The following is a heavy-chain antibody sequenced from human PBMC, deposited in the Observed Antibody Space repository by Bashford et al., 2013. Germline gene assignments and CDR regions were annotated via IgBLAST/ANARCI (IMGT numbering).Heavy chain of an antibody. CDR1: GGSIISFY. V-gene: IGHV4-4*07. D-gene: IGHD4-11*01. CDR3: ARGSGSDDYSVWRPFDP. J-gene: IGHJ5*02. Sequence: SETLSLTCTVSGGSIISFYWSWIRQAAGKGLEWIGRVYSSGNTNYNPSLKSRVTMSVDTSKNQFSLKLSSVTAADTAVYYCARGSGSDDYSVWRPFDPWGPGNPGH. CDR2: VYSSGNT.